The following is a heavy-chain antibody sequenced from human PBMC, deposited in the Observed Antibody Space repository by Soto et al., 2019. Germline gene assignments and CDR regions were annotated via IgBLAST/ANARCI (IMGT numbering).Heavy chain of an antibody. CDR3: ARGLLSNHDAFDI. CDR1: GYTFTSYD. J-gene: IGHJ3*02. CDR2: MNPNSGNT. V-gene: IGHV1-8*01. Sequence: ASVKVSCKASGYTFTSYDINWVRQAAGQGLEWMGWMNPNSGNTGYAQKFQGRVTMTRNTSISTAYMELSSLRSEDTAVYYCARGLLSNHDAFDIWGQGTMVTVSS.